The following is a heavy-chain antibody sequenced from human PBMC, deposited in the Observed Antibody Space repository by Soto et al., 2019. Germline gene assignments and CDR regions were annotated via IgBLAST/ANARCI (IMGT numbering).Heavy chain of an antibody. D-gene: IGHD1-1*01. CDR1: GASISGIY. CDR2: IYTSEST. CDR3: ARKANDGGWFDP. Sequence: SETLSLLCTVSGASISGIYWSWIRQSAGKGLEWIGRIYTSESTIYNPSLRSRVTISLDTSKNQFSLKLTSVTAADTAVYYCARKANDGGWFDPWGQGTLVTISS. V-gene: IGHV4-4*07. J-gene: IGHJ5*01.